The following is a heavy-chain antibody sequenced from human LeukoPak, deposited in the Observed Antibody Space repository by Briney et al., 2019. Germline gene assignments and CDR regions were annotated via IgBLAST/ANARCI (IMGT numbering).Heavy chain of an antibody. CDR1: GFTFSSYA. CDR3: ARDGFSGFEPYYFDY. Sequence: GGSLRLSCAASGFTFSSYAMSWVRQAPGKGLEWVSSLIGSGGTTYYADSVKGRFTISRDSSKNTLHLQMSSLRAEDTAVYYCARDGFSGFEPYYFDYWGQGPLVTVSS. D-gene: IGHD5-12*01. CDR2: LIGSGGTT. J-gene: IGHJ4*02. V-gene: IGHV3-23*01.